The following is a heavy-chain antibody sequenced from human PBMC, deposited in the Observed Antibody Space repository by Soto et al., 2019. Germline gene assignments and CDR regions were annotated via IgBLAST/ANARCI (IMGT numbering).Heavy chain of an antibody. V-gene: IGHV3-7*01. Sequence: EVQLVESGGGLVQPGGSLRLSCAASGFTFSSHWMTWVRQAPGKGLEWVANIKEDGSERYYVDSVKGRFSIYRDNAQNSLDQQMNSLRGEDTAVYYCARVGNFWTRDVWGKGTTVTVSS. CDR2: IKEDGSER. J-gene: IGHJ6*04. CDR3: ARVGNFWTRDV. D-gene: IGHD3-3*01. CDR1: GFTFSSHW.